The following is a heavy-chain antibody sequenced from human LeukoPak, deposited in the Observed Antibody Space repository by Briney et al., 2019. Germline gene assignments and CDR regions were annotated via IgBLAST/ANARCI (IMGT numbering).Heavy chain of an antibody. CDR2: IIPILGIA. V-gene: IGHV1-69*02. CDR3: ARAPLYCSGGSCYGHYFDY. D-gene: IGHD2-15*01. Sequence: ASVKVSCKASGGTFSSYTISWVRQAPGQGLEWMGRIIPILGIANYAQKFQGRVTITADKSTSTAYMELSSLRSEDTAVYYCARAPLYCSGGSCYGHYFDYWGQGTLVTVPS. CDR1: GGTFSSYT. J-gene: IGHJ4*02.